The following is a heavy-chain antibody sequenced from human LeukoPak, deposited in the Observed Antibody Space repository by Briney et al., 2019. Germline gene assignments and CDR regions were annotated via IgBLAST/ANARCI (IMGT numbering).Heavy chain of an antibody. V-gene: IGHV4-4*07. Sequence: SETLSLTCTVSGGSISSYYWSWIRQPAGKGLEWIGCIYTSGSTNYNPSLKSRVTMSVDTSKNQFSLKLSSMTAADTAVYYCASSSGGSRYNWFDPWGQGTLVTVSS. CDR1: GGSISSYY. D-gene: IGHD2-15*01. CDR2: IYTSGST. J-gene: IGHJ5*02. CDR3: ASSSGGSRYNWFDP.